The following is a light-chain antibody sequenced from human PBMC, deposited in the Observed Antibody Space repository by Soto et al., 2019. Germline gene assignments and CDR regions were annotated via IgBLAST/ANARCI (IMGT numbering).Light chain of an antibody. Sequence: QSVVTHPASVSWSPGQSITISCTGSGSDIGAYNYVSWYQQHPGKAPKLLIHGVTRRPSGVSSRFSASKSAYTASLTISGLQAEDEANYYCSSFTTSYFYVFGPGTKVTVL. CDR3: SSFTTSYFYV. CDR1: GSDIGAYNY. J-gene: IGLJ1*01. V-gene: IGLV2-14*01. CDR2: GVT.